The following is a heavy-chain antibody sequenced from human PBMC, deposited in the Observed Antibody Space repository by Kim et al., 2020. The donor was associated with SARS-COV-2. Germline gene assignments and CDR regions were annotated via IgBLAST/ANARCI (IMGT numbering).Heavy chain of an antibody. CDR2: IKSKTDGGTT. Sequence: GGSLRLSCAASGFTFSNAWMSWVRQAPGKGLEWVGRIKSKTDGGTTDYAAPVKGRFTISRDDSKNTLYLQMNSLKTEDTAVYYCTTVPDLSPQGMDVWGQGTTVTVSS. J-gene: IGHJ6*02. D-gene: IGHD2-21*02. CDR3: TTVPDLSPQGMDV. V-gene: IGHV3-15*01. CDR1: GFTFSNAW.